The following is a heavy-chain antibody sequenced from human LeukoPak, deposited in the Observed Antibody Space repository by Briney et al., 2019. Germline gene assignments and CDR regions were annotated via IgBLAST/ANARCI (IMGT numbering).Heavy chain of an antibody. J-gene: IGHJ3*02. CDR3: AKGYYDSSGYSYAFDI. CDR1: GFTFGTYA. CDR2: SGSGGST. V-gene: IGHV3-23*01. D-gene: IGHD3-22*01. Sequence: GGSLRLSCAASGFTFGTYAMSWVRQAPGKGLEWVSISGSGGSTYYADSVKGRFTISRDNSKNTLFLQMNSLRAEDTAVHYCAKGYYDSSGYSYAFDIWGQGTMVTVSS.